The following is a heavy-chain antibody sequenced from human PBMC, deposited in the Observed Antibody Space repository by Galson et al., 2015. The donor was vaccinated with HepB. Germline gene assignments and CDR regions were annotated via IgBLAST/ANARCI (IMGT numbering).Heavy chain of an antibody. J-gene: IGHJ6*02. D-gene: IGHD3-16*01. CDR1: GFTFSSYG. Sequence: SLRLSCAASGFTFSSYGMHWVRQAPGKGLEWVAVISYDGSNKYYADSVKGRFTISRDNSKNTLYLQMDSLRAEDTAVYYCAKVLVGGWVPRVDGMDVWGQGTTVTVSS. CDR2: ISYDGSNK. CDR3: AKVLVGGWVPRVDGMDV. V-gene: IGHV3-30*18.